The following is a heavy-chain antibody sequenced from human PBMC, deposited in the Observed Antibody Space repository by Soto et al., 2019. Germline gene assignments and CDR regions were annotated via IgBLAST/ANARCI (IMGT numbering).Heavy chain of an antibody. CDR1: GITISNYP. CDR3: VKDDGGYPSTAPH. CDR2: ISGSGDRT. J-gene: IGHJ4*02. Sequence: VQLLESGGGLVQPGGSLRLSCAASGITISNYPMSWVRQAPGKGLDWVSGISGSGDRTYYADSAKGRFTISKDISRNSLSLQLDSLGVEDTAVYFFVKDDGGYPSTAPHWGQGTLVTVSS. V-gene: IGHV3-23*01. D-gene: IGHD3-22*01.